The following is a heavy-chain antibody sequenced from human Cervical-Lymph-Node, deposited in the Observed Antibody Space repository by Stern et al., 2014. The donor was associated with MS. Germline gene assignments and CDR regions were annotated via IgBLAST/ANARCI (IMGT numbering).Heavy chain of an antibody. CDR3: AIERAYNRSAFDD. Sequence: VQLVESGGSVVQPGGSLRLSCAASGFTFSTYGMHWVRQAPGKGLEWVAVIWLCGSDKYYVDSVKSRFTISRDNSKNTLSLEMNSLRVEDTAVYYCAIERAYNRSAFDDWGQGTPVTVSS. J-gene: IGHJ4*02. D-gene: IGHD1-14*01. CDR1: GFTFSTYG. CDR2: IWLCGSDK. V-gene: IGHV3-33*01.